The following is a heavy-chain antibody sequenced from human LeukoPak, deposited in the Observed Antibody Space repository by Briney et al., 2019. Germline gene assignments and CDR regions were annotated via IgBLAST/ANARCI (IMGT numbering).Heavy chain of an antibody. D-gene: IGHD4-17*01. Sequence: ASVKVSCKASGYTFTSYYMHWVRQATGQGLEWMGWMNPNSGNTGYAQKFQGRVTMTRNTSISTAYMELSSLRSEDTAVYYCANFYGDYAYWGQGTLVTVSS. CDR2: MNPNSGNT. CDR1: GYTFTSYY. J-gene: IGHJ4*02. CDR3: ANFYGDYAY. V-gene: IGHV1-8*02.